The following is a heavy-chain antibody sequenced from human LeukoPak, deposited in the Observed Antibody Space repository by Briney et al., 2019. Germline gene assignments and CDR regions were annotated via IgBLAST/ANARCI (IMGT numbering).Heavy chain of an antibody. Sequence: SETLSLTCTASGGPVSSGSYCWSWIRQPPGTRLEWIGYIYYSGSTYYNPSLKSRVTISIDTSKNQFSLNLSSVTAADTAVYYCAGGDVDTAMVGYWGQGTLVTVSS. CDR3: AGGDVDTAMVGY. CDR2: IYYSGST. D-gene: IGHD5-18*01. J-gene: IGHJ4*02. V-gene: IGHV4-31*03. CDR1: GGPVSSGSYC.